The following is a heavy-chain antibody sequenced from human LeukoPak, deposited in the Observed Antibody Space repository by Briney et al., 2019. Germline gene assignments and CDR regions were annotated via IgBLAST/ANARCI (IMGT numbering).Heavy chain of an antibody. CDR1: GGSFSGYY. V-gene: IGHV4-34*01. J-gene: IGHJ6*03. D-gene: IGHD6-6*01. CDR2: INHGGST. CDR3: ARGEYYYYYYMDV. Sequence: SETLSLTCAVYGGSFSGYYWSWIRQPPGKGLEWIGEINHGGSTNYNPSLKSRVTISVDTSKNQFSLRLSSVTAADTAVYYCARGEYYYYYYMDVWGKGTTVTVSS.